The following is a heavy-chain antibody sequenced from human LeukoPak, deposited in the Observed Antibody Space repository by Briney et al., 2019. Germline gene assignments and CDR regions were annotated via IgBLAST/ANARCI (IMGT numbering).Heavy chain of an antibody. V-gene: IGHV4-38-2*01. CDR1: GYSISSGYY. D-gene: IGHD6-13*01. Sequence: SETLSLTCAVSGYSISSGYYWGWIRQPPGKGRECIGSIYHSGSTYYNPSLKSRVTISVDTSKNPFSLKLSSVSAADTAVYYCARQQDGPGGLIWGQGTMVTVSS. J-gene: IGHJ3*02. CDR3: ARQQDGPGGLI. CDR2: IYHSGST.